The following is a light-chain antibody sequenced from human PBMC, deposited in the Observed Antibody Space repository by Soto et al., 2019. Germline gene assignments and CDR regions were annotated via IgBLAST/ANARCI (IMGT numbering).Light chain of an antibody. J-gene: IGKJ4*01. CDR1: QSISSW. CDR3: QQYNSYLT. CDR2: DAS. Sequence: DIQMTQSPSTLSASVGDRVTITCRASQSISSWLAWYQQKPGKAPKLLIYDASSLESGVPPRFSGSGSGTEFTLTISSLQPDDFATYYCQQYNSYLTFGGGTKVDI. V-gene: IGKV1-5*01.